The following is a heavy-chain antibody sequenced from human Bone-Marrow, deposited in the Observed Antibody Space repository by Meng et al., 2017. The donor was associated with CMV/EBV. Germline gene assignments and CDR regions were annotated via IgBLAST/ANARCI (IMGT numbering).Heavy chain of an antibody. CDR1: GGSFSGYY. D-gene: IGHD2-15*01. CDR3: ARERCSGGSCYSLAMDV. Sequence: SQTLSLTCAVYGGSFSGYYWSWIRQPPGKGLEWIGEINRGGTTYYRPSLKSRVTISVDTSKNQFSLKLTSVTAADTAVYYCARERCSGGSCYSLAMDVWGQGTTVTVSS. V-gene: IGHV4-34*01. CDR2: INRGGTT. J-gene: IGHJ6*02.